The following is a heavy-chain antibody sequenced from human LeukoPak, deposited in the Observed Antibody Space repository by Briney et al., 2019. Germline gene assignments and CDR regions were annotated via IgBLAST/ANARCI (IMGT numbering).Heavy chain of an antibody. CDR1: GYTFTSYD. J-gene: IGHJ6*03. V-gene: IGHV1-8*03. D-gene: IGHD6-13*01. CDR3: ARVDAGYSSSWVLTYYYYMDV. Sequence: ASVKVSCKASGYTFTSYDINWVRQATGQGLEWMGWMNPNSGNTGYAQKFQGRVTITRNTSISTAYMELSSLRSEDTAVYYCARVDAGYSSSWVLTYYYYMDVWGKGTTVTVSS. CDR2: MNPNSGNT.